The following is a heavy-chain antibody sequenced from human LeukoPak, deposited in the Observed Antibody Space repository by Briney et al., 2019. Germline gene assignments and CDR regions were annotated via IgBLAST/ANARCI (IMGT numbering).Heavy chain of an antibody. V-gene: IGHV4-39*02. CDR1: GFSVTSSGYC. Sequence: SETLSLTCTVSGFSVTSSGYCWGWIRQPPGKGLDWIGYICYDGNTSYNPSLKSRISFSLDTSNNHFSVKLSSVTAEDAAVYYCARHLGYSSQFDPWGQGALVTVSS. CDR2: ICYDGNT. J-gene: IGHJ5*02. CDR3: ARHLGYSSQFDP. D-gene: IGHD5-18*01.